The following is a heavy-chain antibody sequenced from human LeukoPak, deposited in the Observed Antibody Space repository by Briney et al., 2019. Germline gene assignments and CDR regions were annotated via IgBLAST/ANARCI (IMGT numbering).Heavy chain of an antibody. V-gene: IGHV3-48*03. D-gene: IGHD3-10*01. Sequence: PGGSLRLSCAASGFSFSSYEMNWVRQAPGKGLEWVSYISSSGGSIYNADSVKGRFTISRDNAKNSLYLQMNSLRAEDTAVYYCARGYYYGSGTLGPFDPWGQGTLVTVSS. CDR3: ARGYYYGSGTLGPFDP. CDR1: GFSFSSYE. J-gene: IGHJ5*02. CDR2: ISSSGGSI.